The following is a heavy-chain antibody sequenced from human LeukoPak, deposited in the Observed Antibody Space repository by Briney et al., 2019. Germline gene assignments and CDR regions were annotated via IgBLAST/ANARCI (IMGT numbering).Heavy chain of an antibody. V-gene: IGHV4-34*01. CDR2: INHSGST. D-gene: IGHD2-2*01. CDR1: GGSFSGYY. CDR3: ARGVGFSRVWVPLDV. J-gene: IGHJ6*04. Sequence: SETLSLTCAVYGGSFSGYYWSWIRQPPGKGLEWIGEINHSGSTNYNPSLKSRVTISVDTSKNQFSLKLSSVTAADTAVYYCARGVGFSRVWVPLDVWGKGTTVTVSS.